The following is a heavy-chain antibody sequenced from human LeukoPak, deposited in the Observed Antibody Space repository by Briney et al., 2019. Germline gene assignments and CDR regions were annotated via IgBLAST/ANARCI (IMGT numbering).Heavy chain of an antibody. CDR1: GFTFSSYG. Sequence: GGSLRLSCAASGFTFSSYGMSWVRQAPGKGLEWVSAISGSGGSTYYADSVKGRFTISRDNSKNTLYLQMNSLRAEDTTVYYCARRAGAYSHPYDYWGQGTLVTVSS. CDR2: ISGSGGST. D-gene: IGHD4/OR15-4a*01. CDR3: ARRAGAYSHPYDY. V-gene: IGHV3-23*01. J-gene: IGHJ4*02.